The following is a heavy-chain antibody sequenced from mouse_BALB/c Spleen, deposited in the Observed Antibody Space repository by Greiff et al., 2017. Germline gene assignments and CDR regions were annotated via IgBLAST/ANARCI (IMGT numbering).Heavy chain of an antibody. D-gene: IGHD2-4*01. CDR3: ASIYYDYDAY. J-gene: IGHJ3*01. Sequence: EVKLVESGGGLVKPGGSLKLSCAASGFTFSSYAMSWVRQTPEKRLEWVATISSGGSYTYYPDSVKGRFTISRDNAKNTLYLQMSSLRSEDTAMYYCASIYYDYDAYWGQGTLVTVSA. CDR2: ISSGGSYT. V-gene: IGHV5-9-3*01. CDR1: GFTFSSYA.